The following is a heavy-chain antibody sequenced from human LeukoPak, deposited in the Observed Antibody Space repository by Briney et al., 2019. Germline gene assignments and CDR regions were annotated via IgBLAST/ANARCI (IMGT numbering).Heavy chain of an antibody. CDR3: ARVLGAFDI. V-gene: IGHV4-59*01. Sequence: SETLSLTCTVSGGSISSYYWSWIRQPPGKGLEWIGYIYYSGSTNYNPSLKSRVTISVDTSKNQFSLKLSSVTAADTALYYCARVLGAFDIWGQGTMVTVSS. CDR1: GGSISSYY. J-gene: IGHJ3*02. D-gene: IGHD1-26*01. CDR2: IYYSGST.